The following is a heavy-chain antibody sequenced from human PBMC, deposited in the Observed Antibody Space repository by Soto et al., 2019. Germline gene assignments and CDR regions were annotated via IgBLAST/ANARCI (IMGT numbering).Heavy chain of an antibody. D-gene: IGHD5-18*01. Sequence: QVQLQESGPGLVKPSQTLSLTCTVSGGSINSGGYCWSWIRQHPGKGLDWIGCISYGGSTSYNPSLKSRITIAVDTSKNQFSLKLTSVTAADTAVYYCSRGILVWGQGALITVSS. J-gene: IGHJ4*02. CDR2: ISYGGST. CDR3: SRGILV. V-gene: IGHV4-31*03. CDR1: GGSINSGGYC.